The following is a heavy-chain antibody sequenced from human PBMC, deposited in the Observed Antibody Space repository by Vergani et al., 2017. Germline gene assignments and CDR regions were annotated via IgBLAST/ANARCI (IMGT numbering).Heavy chain of an antibody. CDR2: IYYSGST. J-gene: IGHJ4*02. Sequence: QVQLQESGPGLVKPSETLSLTCTVSGGSISSYYWSWIRQPPGKGLECIGYIYYSGSTNYNPSLKSRVTISVDTSKNQFSLKLSSVTAADTAVYYCARAWALVPAAKGYFDYWGQGTLVTVSS. V-gene: IGHV4-59*01. CDR3: ARAWALVPAAKGYFDY. CDR1: GGSISSYY. D-gene: IGHD2-2*01.